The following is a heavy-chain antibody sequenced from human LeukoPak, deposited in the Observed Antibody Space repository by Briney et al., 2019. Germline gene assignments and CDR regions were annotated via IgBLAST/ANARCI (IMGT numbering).Heavy chain of an antibody. V-gene: IGHV1-2*02. CDR1: GYTFTGYY. J-gene: IGHJ5*02. CDR3: ARDESRWTELFDP. Sequence: ASVKVSCKASGYTFTGYYMHWVRQAPGQGLEWMGWINPNSGGTNYAQKLQGRVTMTTDTSTSTAYMELRSLRSDDTAVYYCARDESRWTELFDPWGQGTLVTVSS. D-gene: IGHD1-1*01. CDR2: INPNSGGT.